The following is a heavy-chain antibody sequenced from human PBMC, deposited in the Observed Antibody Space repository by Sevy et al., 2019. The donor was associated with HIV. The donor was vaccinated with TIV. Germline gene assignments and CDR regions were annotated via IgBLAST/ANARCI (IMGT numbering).Heavy chain of an antibody. D-gene: IGHD2-15*01. V-gene: IGHV4-39*02. J-gene: IGHJ6*02. CDR1: GGSISSSSYY. CDR2: IYYSGST. CDR3: ARDDGGSRGSYYYYGMDV. Sequence: SETLSLTCTVSGGSISSSSYYWGWIRQPPGKGLEWIGSIYYSGSTYYNPSLKSRVTISVDTSKNQFSLKLSSVTAEDTAVYYCARDDGGSRGSYYYYGMDVWGQGTTVTVSS.